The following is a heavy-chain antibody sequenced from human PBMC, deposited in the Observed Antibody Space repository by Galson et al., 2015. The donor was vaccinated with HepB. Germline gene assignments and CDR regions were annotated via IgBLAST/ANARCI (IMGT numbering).Heavy chain of an antibody. Sequence: SVKVSCKASGYTFSGSYIQWVRQAPGQGLEWMGRINPNSGDTNYAQNFRGRVTMTRDTSISTAYMELSRLRSDDTAVYYCARGGGQNSAVFDYWGQGILVTVSS. D-gene: IGHD1-26*01. CDR2: INPNSGDT. J-gene: IGHJ4*02. CDR1: GYTFSGSY. V-gene: IGHV1-2*06. CDR3: ARGGGQNSAVFDY.